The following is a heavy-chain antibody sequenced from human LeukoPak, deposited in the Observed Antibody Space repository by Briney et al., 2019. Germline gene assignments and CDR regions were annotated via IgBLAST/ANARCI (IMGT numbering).Heavy chain of an antibody. CDR2: ISSSSSYI. CDR1: GFTFSSYS. CDR3: ARGYPYYDYVWGSYRDDAFDI. Sequence: GGSLRLSCAASGFTFSSYSMNWVRQAPGKGLEWVSSISSSSSYIYYADSVKGRFTISRDNAKNSLYLQMNSLRAEDTALYYCARGYPYYDYVWGSYRDDAFDIWGQGTMVTVSS. J-gene: IGHJ3*02. D-gene: IGHD3-16*02. V-gene: IGHV3-21*04.